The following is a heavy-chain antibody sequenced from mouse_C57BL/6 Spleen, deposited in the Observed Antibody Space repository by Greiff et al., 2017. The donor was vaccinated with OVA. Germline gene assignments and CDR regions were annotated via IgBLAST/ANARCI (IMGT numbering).Heavy chain of an antibody. V-gene: IGHV1-80*01. J-gene: IGHJ2*01. D-gene: IGHD2-1*01. CDR2: IYPGDGDT. CDR3: AREGNYYFDY. CDR1: GYAFSSYW. Sequence: VQLVESGAELVKPGASVKISCKASGYAFSSYWMNWVKQRPGKGLEWIGQIYPGDGDTNYNGKFKGKATLTADKSSSTAYMQLSSLTSEDSAVYFCAREGNYYFDYWGQGTTLTVSS.